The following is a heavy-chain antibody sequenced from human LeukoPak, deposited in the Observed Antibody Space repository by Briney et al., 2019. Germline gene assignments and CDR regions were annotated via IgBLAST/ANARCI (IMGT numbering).Heavy chain of an antibody. Sequence: PSETLSLTCTVSGGSISSSSYYWGWLRQPPGKGLEWIGSIYYSGSTYYNPSLKSRVTISVDTSKNQFSLKLSSVTAADTAVYYCASDPSGDFDYWGQGTLVTVSS. CDR3: ASDPSGDFDY. CDR1: GGSISSSSYY. CDR2: IYYSGST. J-gene: IGHJ4*02. V-gene: IGHV4-39*07. D-gene: IGHD3-10*01.